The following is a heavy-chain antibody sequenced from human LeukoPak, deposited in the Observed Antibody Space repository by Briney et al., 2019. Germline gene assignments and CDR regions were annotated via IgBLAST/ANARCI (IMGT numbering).Heavy chain of an antibody. CDR3: ARESFWVTPFYACDI. V-gene: IGHV1-2*02. D-gene: IGHD2-21*02. J-gene: IGHJ3*02. Sequence: SVNDSCKASGYTFTGDYMHWVRQSAGPRLEWMGWCNPSSGGTNYAQKFQGRVTMPRDTSISTAYMELSRLRSDDTAVYYCARESFWVTPFYACDIWGQGTMVTVSS. CDR1: GYTFTGDY. CDR2: CNPSSGGT.